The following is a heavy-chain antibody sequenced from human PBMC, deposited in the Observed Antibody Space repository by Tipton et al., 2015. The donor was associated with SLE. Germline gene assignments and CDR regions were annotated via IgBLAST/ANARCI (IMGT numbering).Heavy chain of an antibody. J-gene: IGHJ4*02. CDR2: IYYSGST. D-gene: IGHD2-2*01. CDR1: GGSISSGGYY. CDR3: ARDRGGSSTSGLVTPYFDY. V-gene: IGHV4-31*03. Sequence: TLSLTCTVSGGSISSGGYYWSWIRQHPGKGLEWIGYIYYSGSTYYNPSLKSRVTISVDTSKNQFSLKLSSVTAADTSVYYCARDRGGSSTSGLVTPYFDYWGQGTLVTVSS.